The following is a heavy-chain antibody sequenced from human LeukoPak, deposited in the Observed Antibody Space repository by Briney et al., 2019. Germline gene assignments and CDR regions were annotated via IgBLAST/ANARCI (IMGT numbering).Heavy chain of an antibody. J-gene: IGHJ4*02. CDR3: ARENYYDSSGYLDY. Sequence: SVKVSRKASGGTFSSYAISWVRQAPGQGLEWMGGIIPIFGTANYAQKFQGRVTITTDESTSTAYMELSSLRSEDTAAYYCARENYYDSSGYLDYWGQGTLVTVSS. V-gene: IGHV1-69*05. CDR2: IIPIFGTA. D-gene: IGHD3-22*01. CDR1: GGTFSSYA.